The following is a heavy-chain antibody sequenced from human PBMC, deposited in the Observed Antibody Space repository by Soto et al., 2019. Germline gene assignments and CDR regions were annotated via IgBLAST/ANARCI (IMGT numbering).Heavy chain of an antibody. D-gene: IGHD7-27*01. CDR2: ISGTGGST. CDR3: GKGNSKWGTGDAFDI. V-gene: IGHV3-23*01. CDR1: GFTFNNYA. J-gene: IGHJ3*02. Sequence: EVQLLESGGGVVQPGGSLRLSCAASGFTFNNYALNWVRQAPGKGLEWVSSISGTGGSTFYAGSAKGRFTISRDNSKNTLFLHMTSRRAEDTAVYYCGKGNSKWGTGDAFDIWGQGKMVTVSS.